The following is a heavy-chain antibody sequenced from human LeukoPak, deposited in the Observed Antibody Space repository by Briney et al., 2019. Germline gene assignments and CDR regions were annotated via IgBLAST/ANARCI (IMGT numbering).Heavy chain of an antibody. CDR1: GGFFSGYY. CDR3: ARGGPVTTA. CDR2: INHSGST. J-gene: IGHJ5*02. V-gene: IGHV4-34*01. D-gene: IGHD4-11*01. Sequence: SETLSLTCAVYGGFFSGYYWSWIRQPPGKGLEWIGEINHSGSTNYNPSLKSRVTISVDTSKNQFSLKLSSVTAADTAVYYCARGGPVTTAWGQGTLVTVSS.